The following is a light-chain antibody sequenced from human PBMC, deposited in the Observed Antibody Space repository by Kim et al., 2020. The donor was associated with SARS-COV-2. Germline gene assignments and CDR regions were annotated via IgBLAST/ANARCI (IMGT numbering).Light chain of an antibody. CDR2: KTS. J-gene: IGKJ2*01. V-gene: IGKV1-5*03. CDR3: QQYYSYVT. CDR1: QSITRL. Sequence: PSASVGDTVTIACRGSQSITRLLAWYQQKPGKAPNLLIYKTSTLESGLPSRFGGSGYGTEFTLTISSLQPDDFATYYCQQYYSYVTFGQGTKLEI.